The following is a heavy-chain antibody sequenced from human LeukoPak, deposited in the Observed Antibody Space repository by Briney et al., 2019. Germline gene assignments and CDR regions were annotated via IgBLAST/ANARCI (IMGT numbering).Heavy chain of an antibody. CDR2: INHSGST. Sequence: SETLSLTWAVYGGSFSGYYWSWIRQPSGKGLEWSGEINHSGSTNYNPSLKSRVTISVDTSKNQFSLKLSSVTAADTAVYYCARGMKYHDFWSGFGRGYMDVWGKGTTVTVSS. J-gene: IGHJ6*03. CDR3: ARGMKYHDFWSGFGRGYMDV. V-gene: IGHV4-34*01. CDR1: GGSFSGYY. D-gene: IGHD3-3*01.